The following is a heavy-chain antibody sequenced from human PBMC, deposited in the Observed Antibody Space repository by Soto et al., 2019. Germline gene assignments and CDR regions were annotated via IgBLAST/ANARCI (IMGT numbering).Heavy chain of an antibody. CDR2: IYYSGST. Sequence: QVQLQESGPGLVKPSQTLSLTCTVSGGSISSGDYYWSWIRQPPGKGLEWIGYIYYSGSTYYNPSPKSRVTISAANSKDPFSLKLSAGAAPDTAVFYLAGSIAARYFAFWGQGTLVTVSS. CDR3: AGSIAARYFAF. D-gene: IGHD6-6*01. J-gene: IGHJ4*02. V-gene: IGHV4-30-4*01. CDR1: GGSISSGDYY.